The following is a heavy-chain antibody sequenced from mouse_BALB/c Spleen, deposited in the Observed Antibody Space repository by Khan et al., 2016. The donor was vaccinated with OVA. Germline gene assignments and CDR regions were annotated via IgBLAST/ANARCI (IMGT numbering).Heavy chain of an antibody. Sequence: ELVESGGGLVKPGGSLKLSCAASGFTFSDYYMYWVRQTPEKRLEWVATISDGGTYIYYPDNVKGRFTISRDNAKNNLYLQMSSLKSDDTAMYYCTRGYYGDPFAYWGQGTLVTVSA. V-gene: IGHV5-4*02. J-gene: IGHJ3*01. CDR2: ISDGGTYI. CDR1: GFTFSDYY. CDR3: TRGYYGDPFAY. D-gene: IGHD2-13*01.